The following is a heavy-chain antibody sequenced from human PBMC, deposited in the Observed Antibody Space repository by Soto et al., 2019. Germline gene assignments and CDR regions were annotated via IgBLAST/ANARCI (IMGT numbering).Heavy chain of an antibody. J-gene: IGHJ6*02. CDR1: GFTFNSYA. CDR2: ISYDGSIK. Sequence: PGGSLRLSCAASGFTFNSYAMHWVRQAPGKGLEWEAIISYDGSIKYYADSVKGRFSISRDNSKNTLYLQMSSLRIEDTAVYYCARRYYDSSGYHSGYYYGMDVWGQGTTVTVSS. CDR3: ARRYYDSSGYHSGYYYGMDV. V-gene: IGHV3-30-3*01. D-gene: IGHD3-22*01.